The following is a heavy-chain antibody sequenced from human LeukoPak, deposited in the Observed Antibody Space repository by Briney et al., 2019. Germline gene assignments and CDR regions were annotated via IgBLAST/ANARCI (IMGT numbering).Heavy chain of an antibody. CDR2: IYYSGST. D-gene: IGHD3-22*01. CDR3: ARVGTYYYDSSGHYPFDY. V-gene: IGHV4-31*03. CDR1: GGSISSGGYY. Sequence: SQTLSLTCTVSGGSISSGGYYWSWIRQHPGKGLEWIGYIYYSGSTYYNPSLKSRVTISVDTSKNQFSLKLSSVTAADTAVYYCARVGTYYYDSSGHYPFDYWGQGTLVTVSS. J-gene: IGHJ4*02.